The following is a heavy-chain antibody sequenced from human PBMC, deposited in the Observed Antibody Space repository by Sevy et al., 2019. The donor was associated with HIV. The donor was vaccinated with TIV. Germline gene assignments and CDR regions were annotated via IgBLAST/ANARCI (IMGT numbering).Heavy chain of an antibody. CDR1: GFTFGDYC. CDR2: LKSDVYGGTV. D-gene: IGHD6-13*01. V-gene: IGHV3-49*04. CDR3: TRWKAAQSIFDY. Sequence: GGSLSLSCTASGFTFGDYCMSWVRQAPGKGLEWVAFLKSDVYGGTVDYAASVRGRFVISRDDSKTIAYLQMNDLKTDDTGVYYCTRWKAAQSIFDYWGQGALVTVSS. J-gene: IGHJ4*02.